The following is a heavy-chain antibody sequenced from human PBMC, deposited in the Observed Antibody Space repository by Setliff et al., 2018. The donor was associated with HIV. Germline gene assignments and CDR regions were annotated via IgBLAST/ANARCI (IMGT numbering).Heavy chain of an antibody. CDR2: MNPNSGHT. CDR1: GYTFTSYD. V-gene: IGHV1-8*03. Sequence: ASVKVSCKASGYTFTSYDINWVRQATGQGLEWMGWMNPNSGHTGYAQKFQGRVTITSDTSISTAYMELSSLRSEDTAVYYCARGSGFIKAAGTDYWGQGTLVTVSS. CDR3: ARGSGFIKAAGTDY. D-gene: IGHD6-13*01. J-gene: IGHJ4*02.